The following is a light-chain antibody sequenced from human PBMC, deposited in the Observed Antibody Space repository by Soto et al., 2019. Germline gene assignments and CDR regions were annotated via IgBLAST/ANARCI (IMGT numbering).Light chain of an antibody. CDR2: EVS. CDR1: SSDVGSYNL. J-gene: IGLJ2*01. V-gene: IGLV2-23*02. CDR3: CSYAGSHVV. Sequence: QSALTQPASVSGSPGQSITISCTGTSSDVGSYNLVSWYQQHPGKAPKLMIYEVSKRPSGVSNRFSGSKSGNTASLTISGLQAEDEADYYCCSYAGSHVVFGGGTSSPS.